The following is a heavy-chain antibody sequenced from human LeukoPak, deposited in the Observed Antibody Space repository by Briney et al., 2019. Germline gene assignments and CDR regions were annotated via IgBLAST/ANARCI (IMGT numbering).Heavy chain of an antibody. J-gene: IGHJ3*02. CDR3: ARYRNEALFAFDI. D-gene: IGHD1-14*01. Sequence: PSETLSLTCTVSGGSISSGSYYWSWIRQPAGKGLEWIGYIYYSGNTDYNPSLKSRVTISVDTSKNQFSLRLNSVTAADTAVYYCARYRNEALFAFDIWGQGTMVTVSS. V-gene: IGHV4-61*10. CDR2: IYYSGNT. CDR1: GGSISSGSYY.